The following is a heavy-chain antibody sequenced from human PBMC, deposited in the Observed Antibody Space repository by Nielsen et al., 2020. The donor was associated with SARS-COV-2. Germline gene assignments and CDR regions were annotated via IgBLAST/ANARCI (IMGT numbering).Heavy chain of an antibody. J-gene: IGHJ4*02. Sequence: SQTLSLTCAISGDSFSSNSAAWNWIRQSPSRGLEWLGRTYYRSKWYNDYAVSVKSRITINPDTSKNQFSLQLNSVTPEDTAVYYCARERSSGYEIMRWLDYWGQGTLVTVSS. D-gene: IGHD5-12*01. CDR2: TYYRSKWYN. CDR1: GDSFSSNSAA. V-gene: IGHV6-1*01. CDR3: ARERSSGYEIMRWLDY.